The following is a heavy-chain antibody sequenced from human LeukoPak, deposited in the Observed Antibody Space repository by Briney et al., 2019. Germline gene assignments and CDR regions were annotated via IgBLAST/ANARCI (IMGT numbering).Heavy chain of an antibody. D-gene: IGHD3-22*01. CDR1: GDSINSLDL. Sequence: PSETLSLTCTVSGDSINSLDLWSWVRQPPGKGLEWIGEMYPSGTTHSNPSVKSRVTISIDKSKNQFFLNLSSVTAADTAVYYCAGLVGRYSSGLYYYYFDYWGQGTLVTVSS. CDR2: MYPSGTT. V-gene: IGHV4-4*02. J-gene: IGHJ4*02. CDR3: AGLVGRYSSGLYYYYFDY.